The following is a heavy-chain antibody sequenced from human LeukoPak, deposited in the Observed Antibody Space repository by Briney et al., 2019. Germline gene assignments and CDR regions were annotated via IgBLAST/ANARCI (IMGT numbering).Heavy chain of an antibody. CDR2: ISYDGSNK. Sequence: GRSLRLSCAASGFTFSSYAMHWVRQAPGKGPEWVAVISYDGSNKYYADSVKGRFTISRDNSKSMLLLEMRSLTVEDTAVYYCVKFRLVVVSHANWFDPWGQGTLVTVSS. CDR1: GFTFSSYA. CDR3: VKFRLVVVSHANWFDP. J-gene: IGHJ5*02. V-gene: IGHV3-30*04. D-gene: IGHD2-8*02.